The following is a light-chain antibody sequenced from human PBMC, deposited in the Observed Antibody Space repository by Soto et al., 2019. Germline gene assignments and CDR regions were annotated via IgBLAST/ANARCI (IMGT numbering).Light chain of an antibody. J-gene: IGKJ1*01. Sequence: EILMTQSPVTLSVTPGERVMVYCAASQSVSSNVAWYQQKPGTAPKLLIFDASRLESGVPSRFSGSASGTEFTLTISRLEPEDFTVYYCHHYETFGQGTKVDIK. CDR1: QSVSSN. CDR2: DAS. V-gene: IGKV1-5*01. CDR3: HHYET.